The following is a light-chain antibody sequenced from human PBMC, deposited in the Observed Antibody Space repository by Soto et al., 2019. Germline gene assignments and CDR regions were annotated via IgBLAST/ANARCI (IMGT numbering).Light chain of an antibody. J-gene: IGKJ2*01. V-gene: IGKV1-5*03. CDR3: QQYNSYPET. Sequence: DIQLTQSPSTLSASVGDRVTITCRASQSISSWLAWYQQKPGTAPKLLIYKASSLESGVPSRFSGSGSGTEFTLTISSLQPDDFATYYCQQYNSYPETFGQGTKLEIK. CDR1: QSISSW. CDR2: KAS.